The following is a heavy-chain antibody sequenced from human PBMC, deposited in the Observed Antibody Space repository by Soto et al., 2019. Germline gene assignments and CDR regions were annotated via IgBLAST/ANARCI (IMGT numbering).Heavy chain of an antibody. V-gene: IGHV1-69*12. CDR2: IMPVFRTP. Sequence: QVHVEQSGAEVKKPGSSVKVSCKASGGTFRTAAISWVRQAPGQGLEWLGGIMPVFRTPDYAQKFQGRVTITADESSSTAYMELSGLRSDDTAVYYCARDNDRPQLGGNYYYILDVWGQGTTITVSS. J-gene: IGHJ6*02. CDR1: GGTFRTAA. D-gene: IGHD2-8*01. CDR3: ARDNDRPQLGGNYYYILDV.